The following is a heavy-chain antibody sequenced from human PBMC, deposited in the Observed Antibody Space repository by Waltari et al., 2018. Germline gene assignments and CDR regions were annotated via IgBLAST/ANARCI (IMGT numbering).Heavy chain of an antibody. J-gene: IGHJ4*02. Sequence: QVQLVQSGAEVKKPGASVKVSCKASGYTFTSYAMHWVRQAPGQRLEWMGWINAGNGNTKYSQEFQGRGTITRDTSASTAYMELSSLRSEDMAVYYCARGAYCVGDCYPLFDYWGQGTLVTVSS. CDR2: INAGNGNT. D-gene: IGHD2-21*01. CDR1: GYTFTSYA. V-gene: IGHV1-3*03. CDR3: ARGAYCVGDCYPLFDY.